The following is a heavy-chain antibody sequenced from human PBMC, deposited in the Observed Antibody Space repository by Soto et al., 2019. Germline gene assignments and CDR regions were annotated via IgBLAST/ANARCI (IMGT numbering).Heavy chain of an antibody. CDR1: GGSFSGYY. J-gene: IGHJ4*02. Sequence: QVQLQQWGAGLLKPSETLSLTCAVYGGSFSGYYWGWIRQPPGKGLEWIGEINHSGSTNYNPSLKSRVTISVDTSKNQFSLKLSSVTAADTAVYYCARAPLYGSGSFDFDYWGQGTLVTVSS. V-gene: IGHV4-34*01. CDR2: INHSGST. D-gene: IGHD3-10*01. CDR3: ARAPLYGSGSFDFDY.